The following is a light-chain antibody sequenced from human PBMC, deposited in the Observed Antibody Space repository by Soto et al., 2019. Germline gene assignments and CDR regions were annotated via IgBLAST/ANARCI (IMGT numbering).Light chain of an antibody. CDR2: EVS. V-gene: IGLV2-14*01. Sequence: QSVLTQPASVSGSPGQSITISCSGTSSNIGGYNVVSWYQQHPGKAPKLMIYEVSNRPSGVSNRFSGSKSGNTASLTISGLQAEDEADYYCSSYTSSRVFGGGTKLTVL. J-gene: IGLJ3*02. CDR3: SSYTSSRV. CDR1: SSNIGGYNV.